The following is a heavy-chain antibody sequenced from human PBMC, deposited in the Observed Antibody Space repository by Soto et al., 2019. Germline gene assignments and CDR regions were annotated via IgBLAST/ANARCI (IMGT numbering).Heavy chain of an antibody. J-gene: IGHJ2*01. CDR2: IYYSGST. V-gene: IGHV4-61*08. Sequence: QVQLQESGPGLVKPSETLSLTCTVSVSGGSVSTVVHYWSWIRQPPGKGLEWIGYIYYSGSTNYNPSLKSRVTISVDTSKNQSPLKLTSVTAADTAVYYCARGYYTSWYWFDRWGRGTLVTVSS. D-gene: IGHD6-13*01. CDR3: ARGYYTSWYWFDR. CDR1: GGSVSTVVHY.